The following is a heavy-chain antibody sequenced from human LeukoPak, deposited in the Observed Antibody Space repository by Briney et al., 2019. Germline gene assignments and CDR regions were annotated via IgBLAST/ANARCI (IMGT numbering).Heavy chain of an antibody. V-gene: IGHV3-7*03. CDR1: GFTFSGFW. CDR2: IDSDGSEG. Sequence: PGGSLRLSCAVSGFTFSGFWMSWSRQAPGKGLEWVASIDSDGSEGYYADVVKGRFTIPRDNAKNSLYLQINSLRAEDTAVYYCARSPYSSSSRVWGQGTMVTVSS. CDR3: ARSPYSSSSRV. D-gene: IGHD6-6*01. J-gene: IGHJ3*01.